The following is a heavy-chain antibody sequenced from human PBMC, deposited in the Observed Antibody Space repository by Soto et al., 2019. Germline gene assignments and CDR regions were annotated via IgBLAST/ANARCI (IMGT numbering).Heavy chain of an antibody. CDR3: AKGDNYAAYYGLDV. CDR2: ISGSGGST. Sequence: EVQLLESGGGLVQPGGSLRLSCAASGFTFSSYAMTWVRQAPGKGLEWVSGISGSGGSTYYADSVRGRFTISRDNSKNTLYLQMNSLGAEDTAVYYCAKGDNYAAYYGLDVWGQGTTVTVSS. J-gene: IGHJ6*02. V-gene: IGHV3-23*01. D-gene: IGHD4-4*01. CDR1: GFTFSSYA.